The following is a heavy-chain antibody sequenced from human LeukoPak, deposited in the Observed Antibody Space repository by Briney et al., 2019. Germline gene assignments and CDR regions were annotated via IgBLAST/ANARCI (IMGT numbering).Heavy chain of an antibody. Sequence: ASVKVSCKASGYTSTNNYIHWVRQAPGQGLESMGRINPNSGGTNYADNFQGRVTMTRDTSISTAYMELSSLRSDDTAVYYWGRVMRDGSVYYSAKFDYCGQGTLVTVSS. V-gene: IGHV1-2*02. J-gene: IGHJ4*02. D-gene: IGHD3-3*01. CDR3: GRVMRDGSVYYSAKFDY. CDR2: INPNSGGT. CDR1: GYTSTNNY.